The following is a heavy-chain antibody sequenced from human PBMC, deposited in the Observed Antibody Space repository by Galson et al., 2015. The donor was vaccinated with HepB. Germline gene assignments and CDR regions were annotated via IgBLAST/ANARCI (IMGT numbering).Heavy chain of an antibody. D-gene: IGHD2-2*01. V-gene: IGHV1-46*01. CDR3: ARDRVPVAYGYYYHYMDV. CDR2: INPSGGST. J-gene: IGHJ6*03. Sequence: SVKVSCKASGYAFTPYHMHWVRQAPGQGLAWMGIINPSGGSTTYAQAFRGRVTMTRDTSTSTVYMELSSLTSDDTAVYYCARDRVPVAYGYYYHYMDVWGKGTTVTVSS. CDR1: GYAFTPYH.